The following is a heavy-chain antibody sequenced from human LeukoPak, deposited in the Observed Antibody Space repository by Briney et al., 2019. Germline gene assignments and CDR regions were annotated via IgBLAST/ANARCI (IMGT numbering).Heavy chain of an antibody. CDR1: GGTFSSYA. D-gene: IGHD2-21*02. V-gene: IGHV1-69*01. J-gene: IGHJ4*02. CDR2: IIPIFGTS. CDR3: AGGVVTAIGPPFDY. Sequence: SVKVSCKASGGTFSSYAISWVRQAPGQGLDWMGGIIPIFGTSNYAQKFQGRVTITPDESTSTAYMELSSLRSEDTAVYYCAGGVVTAIGPPFDYWGQGTLVTVSS.